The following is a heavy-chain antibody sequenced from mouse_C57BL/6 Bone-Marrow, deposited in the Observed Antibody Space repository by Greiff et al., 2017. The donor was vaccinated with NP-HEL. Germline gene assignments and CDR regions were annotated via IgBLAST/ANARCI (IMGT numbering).Heavy chain of an antibody. J-gene: IGHJ2*01. D-gene: IGHD2-3*01. CDR1: GYTFTDYY. V-gene: IGHV1-26*01. CDR2: INPNNGGT. CDR3: ARFDGYYFYYFDY. Sequence: VQLQQSGPELVKPGASVKISCKASGYTFTDYYMNWVKQSHGKSLEWIGDINPNNGGTSYNQKFKGKATLTVDKSSSTAYMELRSLTSDDSAVYYCARFDGYYFYYFDYWGQGTTLTVSS.